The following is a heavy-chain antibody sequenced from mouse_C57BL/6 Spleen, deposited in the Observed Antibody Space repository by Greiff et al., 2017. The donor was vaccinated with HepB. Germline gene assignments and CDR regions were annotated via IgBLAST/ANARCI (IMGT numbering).Heavy chain of an antibody. V-gene: IGHV1-15*01. CDR2: IDPETGGT. CDR3: TRGGGGDY. J-gene: IGHJ2*01. Sequence: QVQLQQSGAELVRPGASVTLSCKASGYTFTDYEMHWVKQTPVNGLEWIGAIDPETGGTAYNQKFKGKAILTADKSSSTAYMELRSLPSEDSAVYYCTRGGGGDYWGQGTTLTVSS. CDR1: GYTFTDYE.